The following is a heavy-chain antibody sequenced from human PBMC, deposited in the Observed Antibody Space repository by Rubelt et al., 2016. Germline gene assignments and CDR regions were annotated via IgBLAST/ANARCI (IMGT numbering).Heavy chain of an antibody. CDR3: ARDGVRFLEWDYFDY. D-gene: IGHD3-3*01. CDR2: ISAYNGNT. Sequence: GQGLEWMGWISAYNGNTNYAQKLQGRVTMTTDTSTSTAYMELRSLRSDDTAVYYCARDGVRFLEWDYFDYWGQGTLVTVSS. J-gene: IGHJ4*02. V-gene: IGHV1-18*01.